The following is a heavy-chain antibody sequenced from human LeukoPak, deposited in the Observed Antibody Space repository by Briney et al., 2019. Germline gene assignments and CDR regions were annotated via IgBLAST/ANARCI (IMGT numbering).Heavy chain of an antibody. CDR3: ARDHGGSHSDF. CDR1: GGSISSYY. D-gene: IGHD1-26*01. Sequence: WGTVSLTCTVYGGSISSYYWTWIRQPPGKGLEWIGDIYSSGSTNYNPSLKSRVAMSIDTSNNQFSLKLSSVTAADTAVYYCARDHGGSHSDFWGQGTLVILSS. V-gene: IGHV4-59*01. J-gene: IGHJ4*02. CDR2: IYSSGST.